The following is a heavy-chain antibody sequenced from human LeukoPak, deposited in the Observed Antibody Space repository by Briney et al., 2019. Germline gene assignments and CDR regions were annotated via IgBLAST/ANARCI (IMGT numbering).Heavy chain of an antibody. J-gene: IGHJ5*02. CDR2: IYTSGST. V-gene: IGHV4-61*02. CDR1: GGSISSGSYY. D-gene: IGHD2-15*01. CDR3: CSGSPRGNWFDP. Sequence: SQTLSLTCTVSGGSISSGSYYWSWIRQPAGKGLEWIGRIYTSGSTNYNPSLKSRVTISVDTSKNQFSLKLSSVTAADTTVYDCCSGSPRGNWFDPWGQGTLVTVSS.